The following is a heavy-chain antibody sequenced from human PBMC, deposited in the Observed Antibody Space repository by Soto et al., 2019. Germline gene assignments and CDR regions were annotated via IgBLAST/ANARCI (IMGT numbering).Heavy chain of an antibody. V-gene: IGHV4-4*02. Sequence: QVQLQESGPGLVKPSGTLSLTCAVSGGSISISSWWSWIRQPPGKGLEWIGEIYHSGSTNYNPSLRSRXXMXVXXSKNQFSLKLSSVTAADTAVYYCARKTYTRGVLDYWGQGTLVTVSS. J-gene: IGHJ4*02. CDR3: ARKTYTRGVLDY. CDR1: GGSISISSW. CDR2: IYHSGST. D-gene: IGHD6-19*01.